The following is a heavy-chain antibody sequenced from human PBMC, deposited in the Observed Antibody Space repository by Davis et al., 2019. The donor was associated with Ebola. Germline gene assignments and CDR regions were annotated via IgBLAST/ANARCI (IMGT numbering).Heavy chain of an antibody. D-gene: IGHD3/OR15-3a*01. CDR1: GITFNSAW. V-gene: IGHV3-15*01. Sequence: GGSLRLSCAASGITFNSAWLSWVRQAPGKGLEWVGRIKSKTHGGTTDYAAPVKGRFTISRDDSTNTLFLQMNSLKIEDTAVYYCTTDLDWLLSVDYWGQGTLVTVSS. CDR3: TTDLDWLLSVDY. CDR2: IKSKTHGGTT. J-gene: IGHJ4*02.